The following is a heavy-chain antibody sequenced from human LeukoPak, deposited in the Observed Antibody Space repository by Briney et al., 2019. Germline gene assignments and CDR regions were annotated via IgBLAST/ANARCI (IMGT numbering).Heavy chain of an antibody. CDR1: GFTFDDYA. CDR3: ASGYRGDYSDY. CDR2: ISWNSGSI. J-gene: IGHJ4*02. D-gene: IGHD5-18*01. Sequence: GGSLRLSCAASGFTFDDYAMHWVRQAPGKGLEWVSGISWNSGSIGYADSVKGRFTISRDNAKNSLYLQMNSLRAEDTAVYYCASGYRGDYSDYWGQGTLVTVSS. V-gene: IGHV3-9*01.